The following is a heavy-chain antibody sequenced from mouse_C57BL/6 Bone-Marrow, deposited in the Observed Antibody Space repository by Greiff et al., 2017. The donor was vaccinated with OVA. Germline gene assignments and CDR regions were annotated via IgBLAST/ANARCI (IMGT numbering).Heavy chain of an antibody. CDR2: IHPNSGST. CDR3: ARRGAQATLDY. Sequence: VKLLESGAELVKPGASVKLSCKASGYTFTSYWMHWVKQRPGQGLEWIGMIHPNSGSTNYNEKFKSKATLTVDKSSSTAYMQLSSLTSEDSAVYYCARRGAQATLDYWGQGTTLTVSS. J-gene: IGHJ2*01. D-gene: IGHD3-2*02. V-gene: IGHV1-64*01. CDR1: GYTFTSYW.